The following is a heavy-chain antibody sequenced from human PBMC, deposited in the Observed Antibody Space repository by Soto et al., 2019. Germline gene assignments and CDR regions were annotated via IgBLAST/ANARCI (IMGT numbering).Heavy chain of an antibody. D-gene: IGHD4-17*01. CDR2: IYYSGST. CDR1: GGSVSSGSYY. J-gene: IGHJ4*02. V-gene: IGHV4-61*01. Sequence: SETLSLTCTVSGGSVSSGSYYWSWIRQPPGKGLEWIGYIYYSGSTNYNPSLQSRVTISLDTSKNQFSLRLTSVTSADTAVYYCARGGSYGDFFDYWGQGAQVTVSS. CDR3: ARGGSYGDFFDY.